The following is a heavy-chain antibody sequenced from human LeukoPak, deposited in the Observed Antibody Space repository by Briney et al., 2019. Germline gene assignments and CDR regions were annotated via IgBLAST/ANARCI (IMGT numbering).Heavy chain of an antibody. J-gene: IGHJ6*02. Sequence: SETLSPTCAVYGGSFSGYYWSWIRQPPGKGLEWIGEINHSGSTNYNPSLKSRVTISVDTSKNQLSLKLSSVTAADTAVYYCARESAYYDILTDYYYYYGMDVWGQGTTVTVSS. CDR1: GGSFSGYY. D-gene: IGHD3-9*01. CDR3: ARESAYYDILTDYYYYYGMDV. V-gene: IGHV4-34*01. CDR2: INHSGST.